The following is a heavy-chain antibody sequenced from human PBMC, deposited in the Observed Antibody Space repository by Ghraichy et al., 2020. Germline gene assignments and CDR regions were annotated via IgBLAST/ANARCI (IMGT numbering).Heavy chain of an antibody. V-gene: IGHV3-30*18. D-gene: IGHD5-12*01. CDR3: AKARKSGYDYVSYYYYGMDV. Sequence: GGSLRLSCAASGFTFSSYGMHWVRQAPGKGLEWVAVISYDGSNKYYADSVKGRFTISRDNSKNTLYLQMNSLRAEDTAVYYCAKARKSGYDYVSYYYYGMDVWGQGTTVTVSS. CDR2: ISYDGSNK. J-gene: IGHJ6*02. CDR1: GFTFSSYG.